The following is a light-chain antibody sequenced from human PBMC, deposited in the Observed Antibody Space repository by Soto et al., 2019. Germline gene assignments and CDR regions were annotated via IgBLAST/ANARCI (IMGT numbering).Light chain of an antibody. J-gene: IGKJ4*01. Sequence: EIVLTQSPGTLSLSPGESATLSCRASQSIPNNNLAWYQQKPGQAPRLLIYGAASRATGIPDRFTGSGSGTDFALTISRLEPEDFAVYFCQQYDTSPLTFGGGTKVDIK. V-gene: IGKV3-20*01. CDR3: QQYDTSPLT. CDR2: GAA. CDR1: QSIPNNN.